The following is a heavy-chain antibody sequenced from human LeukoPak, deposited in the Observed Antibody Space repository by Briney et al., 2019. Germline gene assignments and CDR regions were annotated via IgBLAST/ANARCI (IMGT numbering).Heavy chain of an antibody. J-gene: IGHJ3*02. D-gene: IGHD1-1*01. CDR3: ARSGPTSGRPDGFDI. CDR1: GDSLSTTSFY. V-gene: IGHV4-39*07. Sequence: PSGTLSLTCTVSGDSLSTTSFYWRWIRQPPGKGLDCLGTTYYSASTYNPPLTSRVTITVDTSKNQFSLKLSSVTAADTAVYYCARSGPTSGRPDGFDIWGQGTMVTVSS. CDR2: TYYSAST.